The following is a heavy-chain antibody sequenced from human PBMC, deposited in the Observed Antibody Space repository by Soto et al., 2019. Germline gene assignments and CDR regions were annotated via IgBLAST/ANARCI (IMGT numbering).Heavy chain of an antibody. CDR2: INPSGGST. Sequence: VASVKVSCKASGYTFTSYYMHWVRQAPGQGLEWMGIINPSGGSTSYAQKFQGRVTMTRDTSTSTVYMELSSLRSEDTAVYYCARGRYDFWSGYQHYYYYGMDVWGQGTTVTVSS. V-gene: IGHV1-46*01. CDR3: ARGRYDFWSGYQHYYYYGMDV. J-gene: IGHJ6*02. CDR1: GYTFTSYY. D-gene: IGHD3-3*01.